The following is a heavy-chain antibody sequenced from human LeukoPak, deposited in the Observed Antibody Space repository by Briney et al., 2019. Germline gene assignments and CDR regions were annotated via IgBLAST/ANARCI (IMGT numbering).Heavy chain of an antibody. J-gene: IGHJ6*03. CDR2: INHSGST. Sequence: PSETLSLTCAVYGGSFSGSYGSWIRQPPGRGLEWIGEINHSGSTNYNPSLKSRVTISVDTSKNQFSLKLSSVTAADTAVYYCARGRFYCSGGSCYSWVYYYYYMDVWGKGTTVTVSS. D-gene: IGHD2-15*01. V-gene: IGHV4-34*01. CDR3: ARGRFYCSGGSCYSWVYYYYYMDV. CDR1: GGSFSGSY.